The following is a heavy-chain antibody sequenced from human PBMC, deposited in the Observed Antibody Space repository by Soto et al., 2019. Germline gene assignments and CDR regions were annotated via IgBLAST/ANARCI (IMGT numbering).Heavy chain of an antibody. CDR3: ARAPKVTGSYQTRPDF. V-gene: IGHV4-34*01. Sequence: PSETLSLTCSIYSGSFSGYYWSWIRQPPGKGLEWIGEISKSGNTNYSPSLKSRVSISIDTSKKQFSLNLASVSAADTAVYYCARAPKVTGSYQTRPDFWGQGTLVTVSS. CDR2: ISKSGNT. D-gene: IGHD2-2*01. J-gene: IGHJ4*02. CDR1: SGSFSGYY.